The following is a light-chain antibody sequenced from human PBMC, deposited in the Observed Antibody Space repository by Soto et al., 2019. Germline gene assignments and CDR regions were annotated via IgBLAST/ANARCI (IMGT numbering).Light chain of an antibody. CDR3: QQHGSSLLWT. V-gene: IGKV3-20*01. Sequence: EIVLTQSPATLSLSPGERATLSCRASQSVSSSYFAWYQQKPRQAPRLLIYGSSSRATGIPDRFSGSGSGTDVTLTISRLEPEDFAVYYCQQHGSSLLWTFGQGTKVEIK. CDR1: QSVSSSY. J-gene: IGKJ1*01. CDR2: GSS.